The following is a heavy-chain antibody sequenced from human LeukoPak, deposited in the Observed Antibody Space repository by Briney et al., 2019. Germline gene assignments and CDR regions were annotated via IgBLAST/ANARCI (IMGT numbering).Heavy chain of an antibody. CDR2: IYYSGST. V-gene: IGHV4-59*08. D-gene: IGHD6-19*01. J-gene: IGHJ4*02. Sequence: ASETLSLTCAVYGGSFSGYYWSWIRQPPGKGLEWIGYIYYSGSTNYNPSLKSRVTISVDTSKNQFSLKLSSVTAADTAVYYCARQDGWYVFDYWGQGTLVTVSS. CDR3: ARQDGWYVFDY. CDR1: GGSFSGYY.